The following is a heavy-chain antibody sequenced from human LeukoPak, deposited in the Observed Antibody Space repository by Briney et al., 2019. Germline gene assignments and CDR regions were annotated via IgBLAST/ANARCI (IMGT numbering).Heavy chain of an antibody. CDR3: ARDLTYYDFWSGYKGSDP. Sequence: GGSLRLSCAASGFTFSSYWMSWVRQAPGKGLEWVANIKQDGSEKYYVDSVKGRFTISRDNAKNSLYLQMNSLRAKDTAVYYCARDLTYYDFWSGYKGSDPWGQGTLVTVSS. CDR2: IKQDGSEK. D-gene: IGHD3-3*01. V-gene: IGHV3-7*01. CDR1: GFTFSSYW. J-gene: IGHJ5*02.